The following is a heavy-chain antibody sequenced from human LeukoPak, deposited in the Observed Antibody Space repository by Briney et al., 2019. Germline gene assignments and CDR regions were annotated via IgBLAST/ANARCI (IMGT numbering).Heavy chain of an antibody. D-gene: IGHD1-1*01. CDR3: AKDRGWNGAFDH. CDR2: ISYDGSNK. Sequence: GGSLRLSCAASGFTFSSYGMHWVRQAPGKGLEWVAVISYDGSNKDYADSVKGRFTISRDNSKNTLFLQMNSLRTEDTAVYYCAKDRGWNGAFDHWGQGTLVTVSS. CDR1: GFTFSSYG. V-gene: IGHV3-30*18. J-gene: IGHJ4*02.